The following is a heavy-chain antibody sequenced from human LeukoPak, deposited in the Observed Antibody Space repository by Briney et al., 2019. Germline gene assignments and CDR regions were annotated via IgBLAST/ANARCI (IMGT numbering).Heavy chain of an antibody. CDR2: IYYSGST. CDR1: GGSISSGGYY. J-gene: IGHJ5*02. CDR3: ARGEYSRDWFDP. V-gene: IGHV4-31*03. D-gene: IGHD6-6*01. Sequence: PSETLPLTCTVSGGSISSGGYYWSWIRQHPGKGLEWIGYIYYSGSTYYNPSLKSRVTISVDTSKNQFSLKLSSVTAADTAVYYCARGEYSRDWFDPWGQGTLVTVSS.